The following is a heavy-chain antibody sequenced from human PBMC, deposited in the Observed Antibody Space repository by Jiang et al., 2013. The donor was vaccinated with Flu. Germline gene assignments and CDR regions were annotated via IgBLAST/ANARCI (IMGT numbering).Heavy chain of an antibody. CDR3: ARGGARGSYYPLDY. J-gene: IGHJ4*02. CDR2: ISYDGSNK. V-gene: IGHV3-30-3*01. CDR1: GFTFSSYA. D-gene: IGHD1-26*01. Sequence: SGGGVVQPGRSLRLSCAASGFTFSSYAMHWVRQAPGKGLEWVAVISYDGSNKYYADSVKGRFTISRDNSKNTLYLQMNSLRAEDTAVYYCARGGARGSYYPLDYWGQGTLVTVSS.